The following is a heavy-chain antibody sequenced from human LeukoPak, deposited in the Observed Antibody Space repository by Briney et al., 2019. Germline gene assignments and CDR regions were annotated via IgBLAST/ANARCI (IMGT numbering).Heavy chain of an antibody. V-gene: IGHV3-74*01. Sequence: GGSLRLSCAASGFTFSSYWMHWVRQAPGKGLVWVSRINSDGSSTSYADSVKGRFTISRDNAKNTLYLQMNSLRAEDTAVYYYARDHSGYSYASDAFDIWGQGTMVTVSS. CDR1: GFTFSSYW. CDR2: INSDGSST. J-gene: IGHJ3*02. CDR3: ARDHSGYSYASDAFDI. D-gene: IGHD5-18*01.